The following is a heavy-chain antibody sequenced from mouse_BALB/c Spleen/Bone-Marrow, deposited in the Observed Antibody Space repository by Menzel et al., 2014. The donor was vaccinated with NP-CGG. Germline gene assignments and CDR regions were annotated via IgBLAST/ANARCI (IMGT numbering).Heavy chain of an antibody. D-gene: IGHD2-10*02. Sequence: DVKLQESGGGFVQPGDSLRLSCATSGFTFSDFYMEWVRQPPGKRLEWIAASRNKAKHYTTEYSASVKGRFIVSRDTSQSILYLQMNALRAEDTAIYYCARDVGYGNYFVYWGQGTLVTVSA. CDR1: GFTFSDFY. J-gene: IGHJ3*01. CDR3: ARDVGYGNYFVY. V-gene: IGHV7-1*02. CDR2: SRNKAKHYTT.